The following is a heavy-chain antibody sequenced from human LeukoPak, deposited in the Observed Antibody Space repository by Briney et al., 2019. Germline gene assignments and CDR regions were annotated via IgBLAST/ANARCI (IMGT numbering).Heavy chain of an antibody. CDR1: GYTFTSYG. CDR3: ARVNGRLPSLDY. V-gene: IGHV1-18*04. CDR2: ISAYNGNT. D-gene: IGHD6-25*01. J-gene: IGHJ4*02. Sequence: ASVKVSCKASGYTFTSYGISWVRQAPGQGLEWMGWISAYNGNTNFAQKFQGRVTMATDTSTSTAYMELRSLRSDDTAVYYCARVNGRLPSLDYWGQGTLVTVSS.